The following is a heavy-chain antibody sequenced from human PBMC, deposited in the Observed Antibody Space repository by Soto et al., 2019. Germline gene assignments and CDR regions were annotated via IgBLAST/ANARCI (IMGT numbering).Heavy chain of an antibody. CDR2: IYYSGST. J-gene: IGHJ4*02. CDR1: GGSSSSGDYY. Sequence: PSETLSLTCPVSGGSSSSGDYYWSWIRQPPGKGLEWIGYIYYSGSTYYNPSLKSRVTISVDTSKNQFSLKLSSVTAADTAVYYCASTVTTDWLYFDYWGQGTLVTVSS. D-gene: IGHD4-17*01. CDR3: ASTVTTDWLYFDY. V-gene: IGHV4-30-4*01.